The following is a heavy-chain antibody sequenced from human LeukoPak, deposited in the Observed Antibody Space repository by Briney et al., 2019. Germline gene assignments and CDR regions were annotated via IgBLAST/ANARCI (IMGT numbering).Heavy chain of an antibody. D-gene: IGHD1-1*01. CDR3: ARERASNNYYNYFDP. J-gene: IGHJ5*02. Sequence: SETLSLTCAVYGDSFNEYYWSWVRQPPGKALEWIGEINHSGSTYYNPSLKSRVTISVDKSLRQFFLRLSPVTAADTAVYYCARERASNNYYNYFDPWGQGTQVTVSS. V-gene: IGHV4-34*01. CDR1: GDSFNEYY. CDR2: INHSGST.